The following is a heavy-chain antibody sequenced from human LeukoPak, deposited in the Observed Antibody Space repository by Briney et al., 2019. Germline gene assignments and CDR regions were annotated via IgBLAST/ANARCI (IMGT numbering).Heavy chain of an antibody. Sequence: GGSLRLSCAASGFTFSNAWMSWVRQAPGKGLEWVSYISSSGSTIYYADSVKGRFTISRDNAKNSLYLQMNSLRAEDTAVYYCARDQSSWFYYYYYMDVWGKGTTVTVSS. D-gene: IGHD6-13*01. J-gene: IGHJ6*03. CDR1: GFTFSNAW. V-gene: IGHV3-11*04. CDR2: ISSSGSTI. CDR3: ARDQSSWFYYYYYMDV.